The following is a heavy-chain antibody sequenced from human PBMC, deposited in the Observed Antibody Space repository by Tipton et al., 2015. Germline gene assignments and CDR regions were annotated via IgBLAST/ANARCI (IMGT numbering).Heavy chain of an antibody. CDR1: GGSVSRSS. CDR3: ARMRTALDY. V-gene: IGHV3-48*02. D-gene: IGHD2-21*02. CDR2: ISTSGSTI. J-gene: IGHJ4*02. Sequence: LSLTCTVSGGSVSRSSLHWGWIRQPPGEGLEWVSYISTSGSTIYYTDSVKGRFTISRDNAKNSLYLQMNSLRDEDTAVYYCARMRTALDYWGQGTLVTVSS.